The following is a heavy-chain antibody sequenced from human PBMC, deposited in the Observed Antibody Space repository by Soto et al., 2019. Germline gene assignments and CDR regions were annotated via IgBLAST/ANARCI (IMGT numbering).Heavy chain of an antibody. J-gene: IGHJ4*02. V-gene: IGHV4-59*01. Sequence: PSETLSLTCTVSGGSISSYYWSWIRQPPGKGLEWIGYIYYSGSTNYNPSLKSRVTISVDTSKNQFSLKLSSVTAADTAVYYCAREVNEGYGPHYKRIFDYWGQGTLVNVSS. CDR1: GGSISSYY. CDR2: IYYSGST. CDR3: AREVNEGYGPHYKRIFDY. D-gene: IGHD5-18*01.